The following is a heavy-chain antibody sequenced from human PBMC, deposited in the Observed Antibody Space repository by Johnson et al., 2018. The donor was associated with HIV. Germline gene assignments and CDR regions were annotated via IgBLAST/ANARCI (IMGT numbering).Heavy chain of an antibody. V-gene: IGHV3-7*02. J-gene: IGHJ3*01. Sequence: VQLVESGGSVVQPGRSLRLSCAASGFTFSSYWMSWVRQAPGTGLEWVANIKHDGREKYYVDSAKGRFTISRANAKNSLYLQMTSLRAEDTAVYYGARGLVVPAWGQGTMVPVSS. CDR2: IKHDGREK. CDR3: ARGLVVPA. CDR1: GFTFSSYW. D-gene: IGHD2-2*01.